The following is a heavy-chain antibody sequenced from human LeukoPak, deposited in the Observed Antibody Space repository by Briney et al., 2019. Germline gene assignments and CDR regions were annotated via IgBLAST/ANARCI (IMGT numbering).Heavy chain of an antibody. CDR2: ISSMSGRYI. CDR3: ARVASYSNYGAQPYYMDV. J-gene: IGHJ6*03. D-gene: IGHD4-11*01. CDR1: GFTFSSYS. V-gene: IGHV3-21*01. Sequence: GGSLRLSCEASGFTFSSYSMTWVRQAPGKGLEWVAFISSMSGRYIYNAESLKGRFTISRDNAKNSLYLQMNSLRAEDTAVYYCARVASYSNYGAQPYYMDVWGKGTTVTVSS.